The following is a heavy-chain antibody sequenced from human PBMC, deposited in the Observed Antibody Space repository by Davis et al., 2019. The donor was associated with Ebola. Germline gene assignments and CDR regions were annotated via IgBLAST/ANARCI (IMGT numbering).Heavy chain of an antibody. Sequence: GGSLRLSCAASGFTFSSYGMHWVRQAPGKGLEWVAVISYDGSNKYYADSVKGRFTISRDNAKNTLYLQMNSLRAEDTAVYYCACGGDCLLNYGMDVWGQGTTVTVSS. J-gene: IGHJ6*02. CDR1: GFTFSSYG. CDR2: ISYDGSNK. CDR3: ACGGDCLLNYGMDV. V-gene: IGHV3-30*03. D-gene: IGHD2-21*02.